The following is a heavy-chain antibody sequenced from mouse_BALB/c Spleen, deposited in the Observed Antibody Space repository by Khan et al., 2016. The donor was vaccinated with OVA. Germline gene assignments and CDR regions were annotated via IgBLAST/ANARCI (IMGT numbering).Heavy chain of an antibody. Sequence: VQQSGAELARPGASLKMSCKASGYTFTSYTIQWIKLGPGPVLGWIGYINLSNGYTNYNQKFKDKATLTADKSSTTADMQLSSLTSDDSAVYNCVRDGAYHRNDGWFAYWGQGTLVTVSA. CDR1: GYTFTSYT. J-gene: IGHJ3*01. CDR2: INLSNGYT. V-gene: IGHV1-4*01. CDR3: VRDGAYHRNDGWFAY. D-gene: IGHD2-14*01.